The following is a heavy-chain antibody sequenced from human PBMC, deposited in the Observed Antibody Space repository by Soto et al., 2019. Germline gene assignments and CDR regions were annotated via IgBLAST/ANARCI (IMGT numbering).Heavy chain of an antibody. J-gene: IGHJ4*02. V-gene: IGHV4-61*01. CDR3: ARTTAVPNTLRSRYFFDY. D-gene: IGHD4-17*01. Sequence: SETLSLTCSVSGGSVSDKTYYWSWVRQPPGKRLEWIGYVYYSGTTNYNPSLKSRVTISVDLPKNRFSLRLSSVTTADTALYYCARTTAVPNTLRSRYFFDYWGQGTLVTVSS. CDR1: GGSVSDKTYY. CDR2: VYYSGTT.